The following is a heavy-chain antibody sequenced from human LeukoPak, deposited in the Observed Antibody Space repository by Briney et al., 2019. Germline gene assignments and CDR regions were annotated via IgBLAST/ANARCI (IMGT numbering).Heavy chain of an antibody. Sequence: GSSLRLSCEASGFSFSSHGMHWVRQAPGKGLEWLALMSNDGDNKDYADSVKGRFTISRDNSKNTLYLQMNSLRAEDTAVYYCARAGNDFWSGFSNWFDPWGQGTLVTVSS. CDR1: GFSFSSHG. J-gene: IGHJ5*02. V-gene: IGHV3-30*03. D-gene: IGHD3-3*01. CDR3: ARAGNDFWSGFSNWFDP. CDR2: MSNDGDNK.